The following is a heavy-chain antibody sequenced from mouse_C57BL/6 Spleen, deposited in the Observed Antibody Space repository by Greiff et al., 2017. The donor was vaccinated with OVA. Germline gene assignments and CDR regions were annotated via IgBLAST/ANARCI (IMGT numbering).Heavy chain of an antibody. CDR3: AREGTAQATSYFDY. V-gene: IGHV1-55*01. CDR1: GYTFTSYW. CDR2: IYPGSGST. J-gene: IGHJ2*01. D-gene: IGHD3-2*02. Sequence: QVQLQQPGAELVKPGASVKMSCKASGYTFTSYWITWVKQRPGQGLEWIGDIYPGSGSTNYNEKFKSKATLTVDTSSSTAYMQLSSLTSEDSAVYYGAREGTAQATSYFDYWGQGTTLTVSS.